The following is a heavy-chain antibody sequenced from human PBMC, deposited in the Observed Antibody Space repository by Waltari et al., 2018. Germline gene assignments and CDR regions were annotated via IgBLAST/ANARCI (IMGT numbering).Heavy chain of an antibody. CDR1: GGSISSYY. D-gene: IGHD3-22*01. J-gene: IGHJ3*02. V-gene: IGHV4-4*07. CDR3: ARGLPYLSDYYDSSGYDKIGAFDI. CDR2: IYTSGST. Sequence: QVQLQESGPGLVKPSETLSLTCTVSGGSISSYYWSWIRQPAGKGLEWIGRIYTSGSTNYNPSLKSRVTMSVDTSKNQFSLKLSSVTAADTAVYYCARGLPYLSDYYDSSGYDKIGAFDIWGQGTMVTVSS.